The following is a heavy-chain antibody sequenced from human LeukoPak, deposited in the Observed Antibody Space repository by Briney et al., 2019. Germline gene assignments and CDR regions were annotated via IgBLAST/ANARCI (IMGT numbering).Heavy chain of an antibody. Sequence: GGSLRLSCAASGFTFSSYGIHWVRQAPGKGLEWVAVISYDGSNKYYADSVKGRFTISRDNSKNTLYLQMNSLRAEDTAVYYCARERYRRDGYNYRNQFDYWGQGTLVTVSS. J-gene: IGHJ4*02. CDR2: ISYDGSNK. V-gene: IGHV3-30*03. CDR3: ARERYRRDGYNYRNQFDY. D-gene: IGHD5-24*01. CDR1: GFTFSSYG.